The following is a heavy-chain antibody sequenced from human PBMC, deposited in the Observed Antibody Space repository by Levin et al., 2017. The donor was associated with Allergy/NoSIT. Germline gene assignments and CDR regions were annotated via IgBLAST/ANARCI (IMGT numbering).Heavy chain of an antibody. V-gene: IGHV4-30-2*01. CDR1: GGSIRSGGYS. CDR3: AREGRYYGSGSLSPFDP. D-gene: IGHD3-10*01. J-gene: IGHJ5*02. Sequence: SQTLSLTCAVSGGSIRSGGYSWSWIRQPPGKGLEWIGYIYHSGSTYYNPSLKSRVTISVDRSKNQFSLKLSSVTAADTAVYYCAREGRYYGSGSLSPFDPWGQGTLVTVSS. CDR2: IYHSGST.